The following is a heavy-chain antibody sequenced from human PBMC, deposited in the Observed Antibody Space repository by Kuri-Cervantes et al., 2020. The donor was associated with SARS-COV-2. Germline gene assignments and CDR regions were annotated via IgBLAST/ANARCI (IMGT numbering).Heavy chain of an antibody. J-gene: IGHJ4*02. CDR2: IIPIFGTA. D-gene: IGHD1-26*01. CDR1: GYTLTELS. V-gene: IGHV1-69*06. Sequence: SVKVSCKVSGYTLTELSMHWVRQAPGKGLEWMGGIIPIFGTANYAQKFQGRVTITADKSTSTAYMELSSLRSEDTAVYYCARDSGGSYLDYWGQGTPVTVSS. CDR3: ARDSGGSYLDY.